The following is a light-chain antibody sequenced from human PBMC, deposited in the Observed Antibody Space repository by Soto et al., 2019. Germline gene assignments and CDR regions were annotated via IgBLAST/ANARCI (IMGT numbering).Light chain of an antibody. V-gene: IGKV3-15*01. CDR2: GAS. Sequence: EIVMTQSPATLSLSPGERATLSCRASQTVSSNLAWYQQKPGQAPRLLIHGASTRATGVPARFSGSGSGTEFTLTLSSLQSEDFAVSYCQQYHNWPPQYTFGQGTKLQIK. J-gene: IGKJ2*01. CDR1: QTVSSN. CDR3: QQYHNWPPQYT.